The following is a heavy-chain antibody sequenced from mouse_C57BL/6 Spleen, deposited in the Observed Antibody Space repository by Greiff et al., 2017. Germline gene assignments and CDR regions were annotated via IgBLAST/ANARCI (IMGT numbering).Heavy chain of an antibody. J-gene: IGHJ4*01. CDR1: GYTFTSYT. D-gene: IGHD2-4*01. Sequence: VKLMESGAELERPGASVKMSCKASGYTFTSYTMHWVKQRPGQGLEWIGYINPSSGYTKYNQKFKDKATLTADKSASTAYMQLSSLTSEDSAVYYCASTYDYDVAMDDWGQGASVTV. CDR2: INPSSGYT. CDR3: ASTYDYDVAMDD. V-gene: IGHV1-4*01.